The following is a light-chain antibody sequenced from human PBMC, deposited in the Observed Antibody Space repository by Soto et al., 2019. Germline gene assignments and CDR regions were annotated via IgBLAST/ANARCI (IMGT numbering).Light chain of an antibody. V-gene: IGKV1-39*01. Sequence: DIQMTQSPSSLSASVGDRVSITCRASQTTIRYLSWYQQKPGRAPKLLISAASSLQSGVSSRFNGSRSGTDFTLTISSLQSDDFATYYCQQTYSTPWTFGLGTKVDIK. J-gene: IGKJ1*01. CDR2: AAS. CDR1: QTTIRY. CDR3: QQTYSTPWT.